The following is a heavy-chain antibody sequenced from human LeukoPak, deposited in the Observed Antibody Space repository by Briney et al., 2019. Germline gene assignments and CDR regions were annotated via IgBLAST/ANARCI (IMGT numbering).Heavy chain of an antibody. CDR2: ISYDGSNK. CDR3: ARDPTWGDYGDDYVHGRFDF. V-gene: IGHV3-30-3*01. J-gene: IGHJ4*02. Sequence: GGSLRLSCAASGFTFSSYAMHWVRQAPGKRLEWVAVISYDGSNKYYADSVKGRFTISRDNSKNMLFLLMNSLRAEDTAVYYCARDPTWGDYGDDYVHGRFDFWGQGTLVTVSS. D-gene: IGHD4-17*01. CDR1: GFTFSSYA.